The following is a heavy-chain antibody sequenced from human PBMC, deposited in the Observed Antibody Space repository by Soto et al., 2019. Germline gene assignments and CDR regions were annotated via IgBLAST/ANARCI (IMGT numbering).Heavy chain of an antibody. V-gene: IGHV1-8*01. CDR1: GSTFTSYD. D-gene: IGHD3-3*01. CDR2: MNPNSGNT. CDR3: ARGITIFGVAPP. Sequence: ASVKVSCKASGSTFTSYDINWVRQAHGQGLEWMGWMNPNSGNTGYAQRFQGRVTMTRNTSISAAYMELSSLRSEDTAVYYCARGITIFGVAPPWGQGTLVTVSS. J-gene: IGHJ5*02.